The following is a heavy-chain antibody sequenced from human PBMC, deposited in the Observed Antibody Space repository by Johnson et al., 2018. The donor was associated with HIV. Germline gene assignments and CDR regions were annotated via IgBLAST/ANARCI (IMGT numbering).Heavy chain of an antibody. Sequence: VQLVESGGGLVKPGGSLRLSCAASGFTVSSNYMSWVRQAPGKGLEWVSVIYSGGSTYYADSVKGRFTISRDNSKNTLYLQMNSLRAEDTAVYYCARAPPAPYGDYGAFDIWGQGTMVTVSS. V-gene: IGHV3-66*01. CDR2: IYSGGST. J-gene: IGHJ3*02. CDR3: ARAPPAPYGDYGAFDI. D-gene: IGHD4-17*01. CDR1: GFTVSSNY.